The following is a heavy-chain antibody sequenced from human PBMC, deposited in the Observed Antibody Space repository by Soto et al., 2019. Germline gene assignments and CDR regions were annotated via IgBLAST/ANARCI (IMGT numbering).Heavy chain of an antibody. Sequence: QVQLVESGGGVVQPGRSLRLSCAASGFSFSHYDMHWVRQAPGKGLEWVAFIWYDGSKKYYADSVRGRFTISRDNSKNTGYLQMNSLRDEDTAVYFCARDGRWPHTPHWGQGTLVTVSS. CDR3: ARDGRWPHTPH. CDR2: IWYDGSKK. V-gene: IGHV3-33*01. CDR1: GFSFSHYD. J-gene: IGHJ4*02.